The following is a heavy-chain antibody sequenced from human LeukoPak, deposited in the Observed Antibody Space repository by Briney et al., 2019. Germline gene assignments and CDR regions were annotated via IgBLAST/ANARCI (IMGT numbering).Heavy chain of an antibody. D-gene: IGHD6-19*01. CDR1: GFKFDDYG. V-gene: IGHV3-20*04. CDR2: LNWNGARR. Sequence: PGRSLRLSCAASGFKFDDYGMGWVRQIPGKGLEWVSGLNWNGARRDYVDSVKGRFTISRDNGKNSLYLQMNTLRAEDTAWYFCAREFQWLVRGGHYFDYWGRGTLVTVSS. J-gene: IGHJ4*02. CDR3: AREFQWLVRGGHYFDY.